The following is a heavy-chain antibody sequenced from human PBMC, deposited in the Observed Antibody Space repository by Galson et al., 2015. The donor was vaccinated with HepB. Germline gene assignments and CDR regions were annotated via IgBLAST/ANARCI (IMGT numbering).Heavy chain of an antibody. Sequence: SVKVSCKASGYTFTDYYMHWVRQAPGQGLEWMGRINPNSGGADCAQKFQGRVTMTRDTSISTAYMELSRPRSDDTAVYYCARPPYCSGGVCYDYWGQGTLVTVSS. D-gene: IGHD2-15*01. CDR3: ARPPYCSGGVCYDY. CDR2: INPNSGGA. CDR1: GYTFTDYY. J-gene: IGHJ4*02. V-gene: IGHV1-2*06.